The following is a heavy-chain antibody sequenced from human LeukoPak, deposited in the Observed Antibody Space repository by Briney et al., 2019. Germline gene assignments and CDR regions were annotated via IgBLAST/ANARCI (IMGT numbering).Heavy chain of an antibody. D-gene: IGHD5-12*01. CDR3: ARASLGPYSGHDHYGY. CDR1: GYTFTSYG. V-gene: IGHV1-18*01. Sequence: ASAKVSCKASGYTFTSYGISWVRQAPGQGLEWMGWISAYNGNTNYAQKLQGRVTMTTDTSTSTAYMELRSLRSDDTAVYYCARASLGPYSGHDHYGYWGQGTLVTVSS. J-gene: IGHJ4*02. CDR2: ISAYNGNT.